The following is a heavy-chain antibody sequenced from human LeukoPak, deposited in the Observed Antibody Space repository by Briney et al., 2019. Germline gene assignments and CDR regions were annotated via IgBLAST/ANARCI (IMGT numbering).Heavy chain of an antibody. CDR3: ARDKVTFRILLDY. Sequence: AGGSLRLSCAASGFTFSSYAMSWVRQAPGKGLEWVSYISSSSSTIYYADSVKGRFTISRDNAKNSLYLQMNSLRAEDTAVYYCARDKVTFRILLDYWGQGTLVTVSS. CDR1: GFTFSSYA. CDR2: ISSSSSTI. V-gene: IGHV3-48*04. D-gene: IGHD2-15*01. J-gene: IGHJ4*02.